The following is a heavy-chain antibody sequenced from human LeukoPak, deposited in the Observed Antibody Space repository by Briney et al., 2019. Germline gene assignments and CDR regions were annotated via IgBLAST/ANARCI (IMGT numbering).Heavy chain of an antibody. J-gene: IGHJ5*02. V-gene: IGHV3-30*18. D-gene: IGHD6-6*01. CDR2: MSYDGGNT. CDR1: GMSFSSYG. Sequence: GGSLRLSCTASGMSFSSYGMHWVRQAPGKGLEWVAMMSYDGGNTYYADSVKGRFTISRDNSKNTLSLQMNSLRPEDTAIYFCAKGPHQVSLDDPWGKGTPVTVSS. CDR3: AKGPHQVSLDDP.